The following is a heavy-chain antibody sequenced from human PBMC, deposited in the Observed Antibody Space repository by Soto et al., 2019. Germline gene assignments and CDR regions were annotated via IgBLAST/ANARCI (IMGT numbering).Heavy chain of an antibody. Sequence: SETLSLTCTVSGGYINSFYWSWIRQPTGKGLEWMGNIYYSGSTKYNPSLKSRVTISVDTSRKQFSLKLGSVTAADTAVYYCARSNYYASGSYYLDYWGQGILVTVSS. D-gene: IGHD3-10*01. CDR3: ARSNYYASGSYYLDY. V-gene: IGHV4-59*01. CDR1: GGYINSFY. J-gene: IGHJ4*02. CDR2: IYYSGST.